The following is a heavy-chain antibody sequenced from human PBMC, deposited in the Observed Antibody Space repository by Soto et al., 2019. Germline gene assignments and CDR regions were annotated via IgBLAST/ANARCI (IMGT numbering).Heavy chain of an antibody. CDR3: AIGPRMWLAGGGY. CDR2: INHSGIT. D-gene: IGHD6-19*01. V-gene: IGHV4-34*01. CDR1: GGSFSGYY. J-gene: IGHJ4*02. Sequence: SETLSLTCAVYGGSFSGYYWSWIRQPPGKGLEWLGEINHSGITDYNPSLKSRITISIDTSKKQFSLKLNSVTAADTAVYYCAIGPRMWLAGGGYWGQGTQVTAPQ.